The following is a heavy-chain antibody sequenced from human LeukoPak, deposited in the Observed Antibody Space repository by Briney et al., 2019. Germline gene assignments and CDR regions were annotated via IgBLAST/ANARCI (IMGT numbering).Heavy chain of an antibody. V-gene: IGHV3-53*01. D-gene: IGHD1-7*01. J-gene: IGHJ3*02. CDR1: GFTFSSYW. CDR2: IYSGGST. CDR3: AKSRNWNYFSAAFDI. Sequence: PGGSLRLSCAASGFTFSSYWMHWVRQAPGKGLEWVSVIYSGGSTYYADSVKGRFTISRDNSKNTLYLQMNSLRAEDTAVYYCAKSRNWNYFSAAFDIWGQGTMVTVSS.